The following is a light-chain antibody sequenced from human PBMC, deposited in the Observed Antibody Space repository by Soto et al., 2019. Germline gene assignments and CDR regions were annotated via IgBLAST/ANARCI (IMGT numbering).Light chain of an antibody. V-gene: IGKV1-5*01. CDR3: QQYYSYPLT. CDR1: QRMSGF. Sequence: DIQMTQSPSTLSASVGDRVTITCRASQRMSGFLAWYQQKPGKAPQLLISDASSLESGVPSRFSGGGSGTAFTLTISSLQPEDFATYFCQQYYSYPLTFGQGTRLEIK. J-gene: IGKJ5*01. CDR2: DAS.